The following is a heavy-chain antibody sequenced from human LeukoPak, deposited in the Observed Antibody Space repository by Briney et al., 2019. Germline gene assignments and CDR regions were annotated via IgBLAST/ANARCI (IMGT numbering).Heavy chain of an antibody. D-gene: IGHD3-22*01. CDR3: AKGSYYDSSGSFYFDY. V-gene: IGHV3-23*01. Sequence: GGSLRLSCAASGFTFSNYWMTWVRQGPGKGLEWVSGISGSGDNTCYADSVKGRFTISRDNSKNTLYVQVNSLGTEDTAAYYCAKGSYYDSSGSFYFDYWGQGTLVTVSS. CDR2: ISGSGDNT. CDR1: GFTFSNYW. J-gene: IGHJ4*02.